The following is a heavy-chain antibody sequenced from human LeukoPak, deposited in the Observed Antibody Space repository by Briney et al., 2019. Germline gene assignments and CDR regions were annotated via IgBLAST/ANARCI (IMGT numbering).Heavy chain of an antibody. D-gene: IGHD1-26*01. V-gene: IGHV4-34*01. Sequence: SETLSLTCAVYGGSFSGYYWSWIRQPPGKGLEWIGEINHSGSTNYNPSLKSRVTISVDTSKNQFSLKLSSVTAADTAVYYCARGGGGSYEPRMDVWGQGITVTVSS. J-gene: IGHJ6*02. CDR2: INHSGST. CDR3: ARGGGGSYEPRMDV. CDR1: GGSFSGYY.